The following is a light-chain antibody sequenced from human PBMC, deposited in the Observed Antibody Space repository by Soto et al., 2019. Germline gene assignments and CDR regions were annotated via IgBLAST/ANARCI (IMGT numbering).Light chain of an antibody. CDR2: GAS. J-gene: IGKJ3*01. Sequence: EIVLTQSPGPLSLSPGERATLSCRASQSVSSSYLARYQQKPGQAPRLLIYGASSRATGIPGRFSGSGSGTDFTLTISRLEPEDFAVYYCQQYGRSPFTFGPGTKVYIK. CDR3: QQYGRSPFT. V-gene: IGKV3-20*01. CDR1: QSVSSSY.